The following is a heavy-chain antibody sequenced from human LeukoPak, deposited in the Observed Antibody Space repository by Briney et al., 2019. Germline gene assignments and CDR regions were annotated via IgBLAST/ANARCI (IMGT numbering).Heavy chain of an antibody. V-gene: IGHV1-18*04. CDR3: AIGTRGGVIVIPFVDY. Sequence: GASVKVSCKASGYTFTSYGISWVRQAPGQGLEWMGWISAYNGNTNYAQKLQGRVTMTTDTSKSTAYMELRSLRSDDTAVYYCAIGTRGGVIVIPFVDYGGQATLVTVSS. D-gene: IGHD3-16*02. J-gene: IGHJ4*02. CDR1: GYTFTSYG. CDR2: ISAYNGNT.